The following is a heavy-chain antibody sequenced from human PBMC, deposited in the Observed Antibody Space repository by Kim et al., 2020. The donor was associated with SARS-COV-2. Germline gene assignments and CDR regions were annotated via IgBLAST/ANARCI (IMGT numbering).Heavy chain of an antibody. V-gene: IGHV3-33*06. D-gene: IGHD1-26*01. CDR1: GFPFSMSA. J-gene: IGHJ4*01. Sequence: GGSLRLSCAASGFPFSMSAMHWVRQAPGKGLEWVAIIWFDGSDKYYADSVKGRFTVSRDNSKNTLYLHMYSLRADDTAVYYCAKDWETTSTEGYYFDHWG. CDR3: AKDWETTSTEGYYFDH. CDR2: IWFDGSDK.